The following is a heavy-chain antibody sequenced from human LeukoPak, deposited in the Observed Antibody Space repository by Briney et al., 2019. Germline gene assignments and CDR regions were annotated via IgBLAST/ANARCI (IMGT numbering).Heavy chain of an antibody. J-gene: IGHJ6*02. CDR3: AKDRDCSGGSCYFNYYYGMDV. CDR2: IRYDGSNK. CDR1: GFTFSSYG. Sequence: PGGSLRLSCAASGFTFSSYGMHWVRQAPGKGLEGVAVIRYDGSNKYYADSVKGRFTISRDNSKNTLYLQMNSLRAEDTAVYYCAKDRDCSGGSCYFNYYYGMDVWGQGTTVTVSS. D-gene: IGHD2-15*01. V-gene: IGHV3-30*02.